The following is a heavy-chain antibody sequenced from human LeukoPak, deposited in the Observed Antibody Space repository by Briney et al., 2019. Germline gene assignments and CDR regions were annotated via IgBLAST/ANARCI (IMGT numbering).Heavy chain of an antibody. CDR2: IYYSGST. J-gene: IGHJ4*02. V-gene: IGHV4-30-4*08. Sequence: SQTLSLTCTVSGGSISSGDYYWSWIRQPPGKGLEWIGYIYYSGSTYYNPSLKSRVTISVDTSKNQFFLKLSSVTAADTAVYYCAREYYDFWSGLFDYWGQGTLVTVSS. D-gene: IGHD3-3*01. CDR1: GGSISSGDYY. CDR3: AREYYDFWSGLFDY.